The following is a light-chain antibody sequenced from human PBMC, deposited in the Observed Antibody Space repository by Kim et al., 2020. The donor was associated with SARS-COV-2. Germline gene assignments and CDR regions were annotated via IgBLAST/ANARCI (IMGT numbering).Light chain of an antibody. CDR1: SRDVGSYNL. J-gene: IGLJ2*01. CDR3: CSYAGSSTSVV. Sequence: SFTISCTGTSRDVGSYNLVSWYQQHPCKATKLMIYEVSKRPSGVSNRFSGSKSGNTASLTISGLQAEDEADYYCCSYAGSSTSVVFGGGTQLTVL. V-gene: IGLV2-23*02. CDR2: EVS.